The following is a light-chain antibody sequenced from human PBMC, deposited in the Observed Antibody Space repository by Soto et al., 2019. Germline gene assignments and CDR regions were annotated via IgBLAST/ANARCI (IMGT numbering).Light chain of an antibody. Sequence: SYELTQPPSVSVCPGQTASITCSGDKLGDKYACWYQQKPGQSPVLVIYQDSKRPSGIPERFSGSNSGNTATLTISGTQAMDEADYYCQAWDRSTNVVFGGGTKLTVL. J-gene: IGLJ2*01. V-gene: IGLV3-1*01. CDR3: QAWDRSTNVV. CDR2: QDS. CDR1: KLGDKY.